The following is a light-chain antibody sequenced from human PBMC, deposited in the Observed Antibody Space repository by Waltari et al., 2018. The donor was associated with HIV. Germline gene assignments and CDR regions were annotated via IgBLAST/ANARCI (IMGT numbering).Light chain of an antibody. CDR3: QQYNSYPWT. CDR1: QSISSL. Sequence: DIQMTQSPSTLPASVGDRVTITCRDSQSISSLLDWYQQKPGKAPKPLIYMASGLESGVPSVCSGSGSGTEFTLTISSLQPDDFATYYCQQYNSYPWTFGQGTKVEIK. V-gene: IGKV1-5*03. CDR2: MAS. J-gene: IGKJ1*01.